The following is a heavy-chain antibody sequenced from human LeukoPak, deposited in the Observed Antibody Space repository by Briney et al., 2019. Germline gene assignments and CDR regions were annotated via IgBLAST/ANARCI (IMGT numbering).Heavy chain of an antibody. Sequence: GGSLRLSCAASGFTFDDYAMHWVRQAPGKGLEWVSGISWNSGSIGYADSVKGRFTISRDNAKNSLYLQMNSLRAEDMALYYCAKDISAAGQQVDAFDIWGQGTMVTVSS. CDR1: GFTFDDYA. CDR2: ISWNSGSI. D-gene: IGHD6-13*01. CDR3: AKDISAAGQQVDAFDI. J-gene: IGHJ3*02. V-gene: IGHV3-9*03.